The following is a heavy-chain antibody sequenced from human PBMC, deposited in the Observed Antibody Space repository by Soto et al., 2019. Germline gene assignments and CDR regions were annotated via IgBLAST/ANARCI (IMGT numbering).Heavy chain of an antibody. CDR1: GYTFTSYG. D-gene: IGHD3-22*01. J-gene: IGHJ4*02. V-gene: IGHV1-18*01. CDR2: ISAYNGNT. CDR3: ARPRSGYYVETWGNVGFDY. Sequence: QVQLVQSGAEVKKPGASVKVSCKASGYTFTSYGISWVRQAPGQGLEWMGWISAYNGNTNYAQKLQGRVTMTTDTATSTAYMELRSLRSDDTAVYYCARPRSGYYVETWGNVGFDYWGQGTLVTVSS.